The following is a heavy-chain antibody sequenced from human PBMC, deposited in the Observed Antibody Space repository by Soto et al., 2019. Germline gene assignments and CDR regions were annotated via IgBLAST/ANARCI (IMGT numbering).Heavy chain of an antibody. J-gene: IGHJ4*02. V-gene: IGHV4-31*01. CDR2: IYYSGST. CDR1: GGSISSGGYY. CDR3: ARSIDY. Sequence: QVQLQESGPGLVKPSQTLSLTCTVSGGSISSGGYYWNWIRQHPGKGLEWIGYIYYSGSTYYNPXXXXXXXXXXXXXXXXFXXKLXXXXXXDTAVYYCARSIDYWGQGTLVTV.